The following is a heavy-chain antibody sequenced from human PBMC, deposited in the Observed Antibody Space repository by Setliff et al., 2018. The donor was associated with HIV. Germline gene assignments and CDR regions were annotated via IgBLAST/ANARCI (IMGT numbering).Heavy chain of an antibody. CDR2: VYYTGST. V-gene: IGHV4-39*01. CDR3: ARLILVELSLFGPYWYFDL. D-gene: IGHD3-16*02. CDR1: GGSIDSSDYY. Sequence: ETLSLTCSVSGGSIDSSDYYWGWIRQPPGKGLEWIGTVYYTGSTFYNQSLESRVTISVDTSKNQFSLKLRSVTATDTTVYYCARLILVELSLFGPYWYFDLWGRGTLVTVSS. J-gene: IGHJ2*01.